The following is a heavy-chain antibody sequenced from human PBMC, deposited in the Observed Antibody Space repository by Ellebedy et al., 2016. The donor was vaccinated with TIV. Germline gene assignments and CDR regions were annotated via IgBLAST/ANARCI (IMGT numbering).Heavy chain of an antibody. CDR3: VRDGAYGDYSPGYYGMDV. Sequence: GESLKISCAASGFSFSSYWMSWVRQAPGKGLEWVANIRQDGNDIYYVDSVKGRFTISRDNAKNSVYLRMNTLRVEDTAVYHCVRDGAYGDYSPGYYGMDVWGQGTTVTVSS. CDR2: IRQDGNDI. D-gene: IGHD3-22*01. V-gene: IGHV3-7*03. CDR1: GFSFSSYW. J-gene: IGHJ6*02.